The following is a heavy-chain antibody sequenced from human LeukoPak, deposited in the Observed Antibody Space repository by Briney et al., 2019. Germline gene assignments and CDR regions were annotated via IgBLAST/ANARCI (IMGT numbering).Heavy chain of an antibody. CDR1: GFTFISYS. CDR3: ASSGSYRFDY. D-gene: IGHD1-26*01. CDR2: ITASGTAM. Sequence: GGSLRLSCAASGFTFISYSMNWVRQAPGKGLEWVSHITASGTAMFYADSVKGRFTISRDSAKNSLYLQMNSLRDEDTAVYYCASSGSYRFDYWGQGTLVTVSS. V-gene: IGHV3-48*02. J-gene: IGHJ4*02.